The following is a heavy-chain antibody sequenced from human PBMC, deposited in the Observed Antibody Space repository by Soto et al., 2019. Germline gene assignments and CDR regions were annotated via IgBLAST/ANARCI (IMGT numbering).Heavy chain of an antibody. J-gene: IGHJ4*02. Sequence: VGSLRLSCVASWFTFISSFMGWIRQAPGKGLEWVANINQDGGVTYYVDSVEGRFTISRDNTKDSLYLQMNSLRGEDTAIYYCARYYRGSGRYFFDYWGQGTLVTVS. CDR2: INQDGGVT. CDR1: WFTFISSF. CDR3: ARYYRGSGRYFFDY. V-gene: IGHV3-7*03. D-gene: IGHD6-19*01.